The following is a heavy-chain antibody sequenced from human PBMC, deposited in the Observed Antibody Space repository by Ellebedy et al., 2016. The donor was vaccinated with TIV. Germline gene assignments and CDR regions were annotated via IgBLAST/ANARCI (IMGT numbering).Heavy chain of an antibody. J-gene: IGHJ4*02. D-gene: IGHD4-17*01. V-gene: IGHV3-23*01. CDR1: GFTFSNYA. CDR3: AKDLYGDYGADY. Sequence: PGGSLRLSCAASGFTFSNYAMAWVRQAPGKVLEWVSLVTSDNIPHYADSVKGRFTVSRDNSKNTLYLQMNSLRAEDTAEYYCAKDLYGDYGADYWGQGTLVTVSS. CDR2: VTSDNIP.